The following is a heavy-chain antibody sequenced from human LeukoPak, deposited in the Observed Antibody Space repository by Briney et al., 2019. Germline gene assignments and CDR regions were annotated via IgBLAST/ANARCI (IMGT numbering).Heavy chain of an antibody. Sequence: GESLKISCKGSGYSFTSYWIGWVRQMPGKGLEWMGIIHPGDSDTRYSPPFQGQVTISADKSISTAYLQWSSLKASDTAMYYCATYSGYEDYYYYYMDVWGKGTTVTVSS. CDR2: IHPGDSDT. CDR1: GYSFTSYW. V-gene: IGHV5-51*01. D-gene: IGHD5-12*01. CDR3: ATYSGYEDYYYYYMDV. J-gene: IGHJ6*03.